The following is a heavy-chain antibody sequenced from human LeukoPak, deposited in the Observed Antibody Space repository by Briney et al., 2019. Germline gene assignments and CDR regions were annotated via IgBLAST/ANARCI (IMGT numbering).Heavy chain of an antibody. Sequence: ASVKVSCKASGYAFASYGISWVRQAPGQGLGWMGWISVNNGNTHYAQKFQGRVTMTTDTSTSTVYMELSSLRSEDTAVYYCARDKYQLPDAFDIWGQGTMVTVSS. CDR1: GYAFASYG. D-gene: IGHD2-2*01. CDR2: ISVNNGNT. V-gene: IGHV1-18*01. CDR3: ARDKYQLPDAFDI. J-gene: IGHJ3*02.